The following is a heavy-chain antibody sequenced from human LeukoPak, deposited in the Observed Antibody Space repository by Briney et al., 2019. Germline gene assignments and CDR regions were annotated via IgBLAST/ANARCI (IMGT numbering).Heavy chain of an antibody. Sequence: GRSLRLSCAASGFTFSSYAMHWVRQAPGKGLEWVAVISYDGSNKYYADSVKGRFTISRDNSKNTLYLQMNSLRAEDTAVYYCARDLGRYCSSTSCYPPAEYFQHWGQGTLDTVSS. CDR3: ARDLGRYCSSTSCYPPAEYFQH. CDR2: ISYDGSNK. CDR1: GFTFSSYA. V-gene: IGHV3-30-3*01. J-gene: IGHJ1*01. D-gene: IGHD2-2*01.